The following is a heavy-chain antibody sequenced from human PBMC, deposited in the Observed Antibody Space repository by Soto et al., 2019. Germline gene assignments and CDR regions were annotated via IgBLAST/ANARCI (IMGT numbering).Heavy chain of an antibody. CDR3: AKDGDNGAFFDY. CDR2: VSGSGGYI. CDR1: GFAFSNHA. Sequence: EVQLLESGGGLVQPGGSLRLSCAASGFAFSNHAMTWVRQAPGKGLEWVSVVSGSGGYIKYADSVKGRFTISRDNSKNKLYLQMISLRAEDTAVYYCAKDGDNGAFFDYWGQGTLVTVSS. V-gene: IGHV3-23*01. J-gene: IGHJ4*02. D-gene: IGHD4-17*01.